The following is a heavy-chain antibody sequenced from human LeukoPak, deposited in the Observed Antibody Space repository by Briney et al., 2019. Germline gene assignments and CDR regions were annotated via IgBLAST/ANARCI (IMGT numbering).Heavy chain of an antibody. Sequence: GGSLRLSCAASGFTFSSYWMSWVCQAPGKGLEWVANIKQDGSEKYYVDSVKGRFTISRDNAKNSLYLQMNSLRAEDTAVYYCARVSGTYYYDSSGYYYYYYYMDVWGKGTTVTVSS. CDR1: GFTFSSYW. V-gene: IGHV3-7*01. J-gene: IGHJ6*03. CDR2: IKQDGSEK. D-gene: IGHD3-22*01. CDR3: ARVSGTYYYDSSGYYYYYYYMDV.